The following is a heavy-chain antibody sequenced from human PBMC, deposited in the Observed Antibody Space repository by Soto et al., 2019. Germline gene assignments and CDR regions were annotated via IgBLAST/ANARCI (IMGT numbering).Heavy chain of an antibody. CDR3: ARGVYCTNGVCYHNWFDP. D-gene: IGHD2-8*01. V-gene: IGHV5-51*01. Sequence: GESLKISCKGSGYSFTSYWIGWVRQMPGKGLEWMGIIYPGDSDTRYSPSFQGQVTISADKSISTAYLQWSSLKASDTAMYYCARGVYCTNGVCYHNWFDPWGQGTLVTVSS. CDR2: IYPGDSDT. J-gene: IGHJ5*02. CDR1: GYSFTSYW.